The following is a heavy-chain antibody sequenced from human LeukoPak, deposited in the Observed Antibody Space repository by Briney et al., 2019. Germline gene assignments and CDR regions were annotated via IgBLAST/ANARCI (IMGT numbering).Heavy chain of an antibody. J-gene: IGHJ4*02. Sequence: SETLSLTCTVSGGSISSGGYYWSWIRQHPGKGLEWIGYIYYSGSTYYNPSLKSRVTISVDTSKNQFSLKLSSVTAADTAVYYWARWAIFGVVITFAYFDYWGQGTLVTVSS. CDR2: IYYSGST. V-gene: IGHV4-31*03. D-gene: IGHD3-3*01. CDR1: GGSISSGGYY. CDR3: ARWAIFGVVITFAYFDY.